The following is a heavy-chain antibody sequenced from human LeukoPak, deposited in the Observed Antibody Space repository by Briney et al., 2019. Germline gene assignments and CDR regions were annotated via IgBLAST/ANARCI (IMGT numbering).Heavy chain of an antibody. J-gene: IGHJ4*02. Sequence: SETLSLTCAVSGDSISNYYWSWIRQPPGKGLEWIGYIYYSGSTNYNPSLKSRVTISVDTSKDQFSLKLSSVTAADTAVYYCAREVVAAAGTVDYWGQGALVIVSS. V-gene: IGHV4-59*01. CDR1: GDSISNYY. CDR3: AREVVAAAGTVDY. CDR2: IYYSGST. D-gene: IGHD6-13*01.